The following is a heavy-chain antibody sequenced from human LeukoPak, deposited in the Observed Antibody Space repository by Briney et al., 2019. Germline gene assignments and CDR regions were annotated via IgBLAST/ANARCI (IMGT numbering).Heavy chain of an antibody. V-gene: IGHV3-74*01. CDR1: GFAFSINW. D-gene: IGHD3-22*01. Sequence: PGGSLRLSCAASGFAFSINWMQWVRQAPGKGLMCVAGIKGHGGTANYADAVKGRFTISRDNAKNTLFLQMDSLRAEDTAVYFCARDTSSYFDYWGQGTLVTVSS. J-gene: IGHJ4*02. CDR2: IKGHGGTA. CDR3: ARDTSSYFDY.